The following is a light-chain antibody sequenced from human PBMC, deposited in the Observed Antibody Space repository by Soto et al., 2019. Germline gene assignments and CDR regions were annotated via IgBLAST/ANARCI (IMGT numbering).Light chain of an antibody. V-gene: IGKV1-39*01. CDR3: QQGYSTPIT. CDR2: AAS. Sequence: DIQMTQSPSSLSASVGDRVTITCRASQSISSYLNWYQQKPGKAPKLLIYAASSLQSGVPSRFSGSGSGTDFTLTFSSLQPEDFATYYCQQGYSTPITVGQGTRLESK. J-gene: IGKJ5*01. CDR1: QSISSY.